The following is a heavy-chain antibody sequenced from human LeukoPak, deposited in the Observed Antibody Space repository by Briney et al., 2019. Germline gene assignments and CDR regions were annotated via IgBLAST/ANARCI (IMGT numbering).Heavy chain of an antibody. Sequence: PGRSLRLSCVASGFSFSGYAIHWVRQAPGKGLEWVAVISYDGNNKYYADSVKGRFTISRDNSRNTLYLQMNSLRAEDTAVYYCARVSGATLDYWGQGTLVTVSS. CDR1: GFSFSGYA. D-gene: IGHD1-26*01. J-gene: IGHJ4*02. CDR3: ARVSGATLDY. V-gene: IGHV3-30*04. CDR2: ISYDGNNK.